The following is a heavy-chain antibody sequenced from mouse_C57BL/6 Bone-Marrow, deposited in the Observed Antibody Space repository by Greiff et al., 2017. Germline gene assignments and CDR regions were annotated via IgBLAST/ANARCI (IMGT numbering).Heavy chain of an antibody. CDR2: IFPGSGST. D-gene: IGHD1-1*02. CDR1: GYTFTSYW. Sequence: QVQLKESGPELVRPGASVKISCKAPGYTFTSYWMQWVRQRPGQGLEWIGEIFPGSGSTYYNEKFKGKATLTVDTSSSTAYMQLSSLTSEDSAVYFCATIYYYGGPDYWGQGTTLTVSS. CDR3: ATIYYYGGPDY. V-gene: IGHV1-56*01. J-gene: IGHJ2*01.